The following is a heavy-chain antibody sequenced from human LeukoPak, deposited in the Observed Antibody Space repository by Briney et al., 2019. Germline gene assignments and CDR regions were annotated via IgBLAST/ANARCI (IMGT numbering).Heavy chain of an antibody. CDR1: GGSISSYY. D-gene: IGHD1-14*01. V-gene: IGHV4-4*07. CDR3: ARDKKSRYINSQITYYYYYMDV. CDR2: IYTSGST. Sequence: SETLSLTCTVSGGSISSYYWSWIRQPAGKGLEWIGRIYTSGSTNYNPSLKSRVTMSVDTSKNQFSLKLSSVTAADTAVYYCARDKKSRYINSQITYYYYYMDVWGKGTTVTISS. J-gene: IGHJ6*03.